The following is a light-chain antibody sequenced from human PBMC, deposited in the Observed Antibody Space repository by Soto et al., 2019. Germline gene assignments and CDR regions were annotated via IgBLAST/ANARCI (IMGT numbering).Light chain of an antibody. CDR2: LGS. Sequence: DIVMTQSPLSLPVTPGEPASISCRSSHSLLHSNGYNYLDWYLQKPGQSPQLRIYLGSNRASGVPDRFSGSGSGTDFKLKISRVEAEDVGVYYCMQALQTPLTFGGGTKVDIK. J-gene: IGKJ4*01. CDR1: HSLLHSNGYNY. CDR3: MQALQTPLT. V-gene: IGKV2-28*01.